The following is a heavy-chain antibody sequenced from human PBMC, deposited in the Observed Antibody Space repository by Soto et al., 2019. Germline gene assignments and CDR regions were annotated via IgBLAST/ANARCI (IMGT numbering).Heavy chain of an antibody. CDR2: ISSSSSYI. V-gene: IGHV3-21*01. D-gene: IGHD4-4*01. J-gene: IGHJ5*02. Sequence: PGGSLRFSCAASGFTFSSYSMNWVRQAPGKGLEWVSSISSSSSYIYYADSVKGRFTISRDNAKNSLYLKMNSLRAEDTAVYYCARQRLHGRNWFDPWGQGTLVTVSS. CDR1: GFTFSSYS. CDR3: ARQRLHGRNWFDP.